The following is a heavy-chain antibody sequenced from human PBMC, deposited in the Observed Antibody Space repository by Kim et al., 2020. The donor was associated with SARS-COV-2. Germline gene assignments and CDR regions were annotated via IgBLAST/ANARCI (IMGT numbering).Heavy chain of an antibody. V-gene: IGHV3-33*06. Sequence: GGSLRLSCAASGFTFSSYGMHWVRQAPGKGLEWVAVIWYDGSNKYYADSVKGRFTISRDNSKNTLYLQMNSLRAEDTAVYYCAKERGVHAAVISGMDVWGQGTTVTVSS. CDR3: AKERGVHAAVISGMDV. CDR1: GFTFSSYG. J-gene: IGHJ6*02. CDR2: IWYDGSNK. D-gene: IGHD2-2*01.